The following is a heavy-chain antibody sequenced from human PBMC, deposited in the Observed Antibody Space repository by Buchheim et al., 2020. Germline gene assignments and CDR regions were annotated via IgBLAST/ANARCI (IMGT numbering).Heavy chain of an antibody. Sequence: EVQLLESGGGLVQPGGSLRLSCAASGFTFSSYAMSWVRQAPGKGLEWVSAISGSGGSTYYADSVKGRFTISGANSKNRLYLQMNSLRAEDTAVYYWPKVPRTYYDFWSGSSYYFDSWGQGTL. CDR3: PKVPRTYYDFWSGSSYYFDS. CDR2: ISGSGGST. CDR1: GFTFSSYA. J-gene: IGHJ4*02. D-gene: IGHD3-3*01. V-gene: IGHV3-23*01.